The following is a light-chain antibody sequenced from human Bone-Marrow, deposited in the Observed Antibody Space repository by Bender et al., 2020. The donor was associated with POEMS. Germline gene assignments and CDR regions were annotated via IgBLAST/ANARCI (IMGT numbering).Light chain of an antibody. V-gene: IGLV3-25*03. Sequence: SYELTQPPSVSVSPGQTARITCSGDALSNQYAYWYQQKPGQAPVLVIYKDTERPSGIPERFSGSGSGTTVTLTISGVQAEDEADYHCQSTNSIGTFGVFGGGTKLTVL. CDR3: QSTNSIGTFGV. CDR1: ALSNQY. J-gene: IGLJ2*01. CDR2: KDT.